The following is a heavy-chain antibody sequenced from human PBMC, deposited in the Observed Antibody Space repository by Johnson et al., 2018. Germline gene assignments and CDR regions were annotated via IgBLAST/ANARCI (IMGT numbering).Heavy chain of an antibody. CDR1: GFTFSSYG. CDR2: IWYDGSNK. D-gene: IGHD2-2*01. V-gene: IGHV3-33*01. Sequence: QVQLVQSGGGVVQPGRSLRLSCAASGFTFSSYGMHWVRQAPGKGLEWVAVIWYDGSNKYYADSVKGRFTTSRDNSKNTLYLQMNSLRAEDTAVYYCARDWGYCSSTSCYDDYYYGMDVWGQGTTVTVSS. J-gene: IGHJ6*02. CDR3: ARDWGYCSSTSCYDDYYYGMDV.